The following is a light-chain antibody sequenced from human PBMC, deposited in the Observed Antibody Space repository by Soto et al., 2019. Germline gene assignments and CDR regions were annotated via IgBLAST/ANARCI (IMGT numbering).Light chain of an antibody. CDR3: QQSYSTLPFT. CDR2: AAS. V-gene: IGKV1-39*01. Sequence: DIQMTQSPSSLSASVGDRVTITCRASQSISNYLNWYQQKPGKAPKLLIYAASSLQSGVPSRFSGSGSGTDFTLTISSLQPEDFATYYCQQSYSTLPFTFGPGTKVDIK. J-gene: IGKJ3*01. CDR1: QSISNY.